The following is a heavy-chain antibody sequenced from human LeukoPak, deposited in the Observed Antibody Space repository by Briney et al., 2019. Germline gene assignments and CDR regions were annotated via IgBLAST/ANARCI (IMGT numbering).Heavy chain of an antibody. CDR1: GFTFSSLD. J-gene: IGHJ6*04. CDR3: ARNTPNSFNGMDV. V-gene: IGHV3-33*01. CDR2: IWYDGSNK. Sequence: GGSLRLSCAASGFTFSSLDMHWVRQAPGKGLEWVAVIWYDGSNKYHADSVKGRFTISRDNYKNTVYLQMNSLRAEDTAVYYCARNTPNSFNGMDVWGKGTTVTVSS. D-gene: IGHD2-2*02.